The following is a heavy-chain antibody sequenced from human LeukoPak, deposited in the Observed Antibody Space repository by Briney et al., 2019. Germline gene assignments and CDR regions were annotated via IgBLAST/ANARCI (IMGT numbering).Heavy chain of an antibody. CDR1: GFTFSTYA. V-gene: IGHV3-23*01. CDR3: AKDRDSNRFDP. Sequence: GGSLRLSCAASGFTFSTYAMTWVRQAPGKGLEWVSGITAGGSSTYYADSVKGRFTISRDNSESTLYLQMNCLRAEDTAVYYCAKDRDSNRFDPWGQGTLVTVSS. J-gene: IGHJ5*02. CDR2: ITAGGSST. D-gene: IGHD3-10*01.